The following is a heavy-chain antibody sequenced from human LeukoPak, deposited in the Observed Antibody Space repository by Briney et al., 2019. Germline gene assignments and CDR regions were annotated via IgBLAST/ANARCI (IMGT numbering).Heavy chain of an antibody. V-gene: IGHV3-33*01. J-gene: IGHJ4*02. CDR3: ARNTISTTHFDY. CDR2: IWFDGSNK. CDR1: GFTFSSYG. Sequence: GGSLRLSCAASGFTFSSYGMHRVRQAPGKGLEWVAVIWFDGSNKYYADSVKGRFTISRDNSKNTLYLQINSLRAEDTAVYYCARNTISTTHFDYWGQGTLVTVSS. D-gene: IGHD2-15*01.